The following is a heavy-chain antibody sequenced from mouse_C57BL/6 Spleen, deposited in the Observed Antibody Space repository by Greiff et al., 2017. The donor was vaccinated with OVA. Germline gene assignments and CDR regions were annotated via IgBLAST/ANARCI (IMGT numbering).Heavy chain of an antibody. Sequence: EVNVVESGGGLVKPGGSLKLSCAASGFTFSSYAMSWVRQTPEKRLEWVATISDGGSYTYYPDNVKGRFTISRDNAKNNLYLQMSHLKSEDTAMYYCARDLGAWFAYWGQGTLVTVSA. CDR3: ARDLGAWFAY. V-gene: IGHV5-4*01. D-gene: IGHD4-1*01. CDR1: GFTFSSYA. CDR2: ISDGGSYT. J-gene: IGHJ3*01.